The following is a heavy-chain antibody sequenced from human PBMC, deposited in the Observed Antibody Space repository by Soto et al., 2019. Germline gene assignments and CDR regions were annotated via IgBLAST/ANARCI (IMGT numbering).Heavy chain of an antibody. CDR2: ISAYNGNT. J-gene: IGHJ6*03. CDR1: GYTFTSYG. CDR3: ARAYSGYLYYYMDV. D-gene: IGHD5-12*01. Sequence: ASGKVSCKASGYTFTSYGISWVRQAPGQGLEWMGWISAYNGNTNYAQKLQGRVTMTTDTSTSTAYMELRSLRSDDTAVYYCARAYSGYLYYYMDVWGKGTTVTVSS. V-gene: IGHV1-18*01.